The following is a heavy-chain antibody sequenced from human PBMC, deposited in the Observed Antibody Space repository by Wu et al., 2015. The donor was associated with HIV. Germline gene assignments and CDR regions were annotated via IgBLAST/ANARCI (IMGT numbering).Heavy chain of an antibody. D-gene: IGHD1-1*01. CDR3: AKTNRIVTNGIDFYHYYGMDV. Sequence: QVQLVQSGAEVKKPGSSVKVSCKASGGTFKNNAINWVRQAPGEGLEWMGRITPLFGRPNYAQRFQGRVTITAAESTSTAYMELSSLKSEDTAIYYCAKTNRIVTNGIDFYHYYGMDVWGQGTTVTVS. V-gene: IGHV1-69*13. CDR1: GGTFKNNA. J-gene: IGHJ6*02. CDR2: ITPLFGRP.